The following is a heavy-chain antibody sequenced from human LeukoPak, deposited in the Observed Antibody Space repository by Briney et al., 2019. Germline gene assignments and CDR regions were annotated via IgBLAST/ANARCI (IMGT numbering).Heavy chain of an antibody. CDR3: ARGGQVGIAARLGDAFDI. Sequence: GASVKVSCKASGGTFSSYAISWVRQAPGQGLEWMGGIIPIFGTANYAQKFQGRVTITTDESTSTAYMELSSLRSEDKAVYYCARGGQVGIAARLGDAFDIWGQGTMVTVSS. D-gene: IGHD6-6*01. V-gene: IGHV1-69*05. CDR1: GGTFSSYA. CDR2: IIPIFGTA. J-gene: IGHJ3*02.